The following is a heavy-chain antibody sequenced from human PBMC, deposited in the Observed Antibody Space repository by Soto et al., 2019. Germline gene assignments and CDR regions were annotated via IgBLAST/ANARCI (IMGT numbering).Heavy chain of an antibody. V-gene: IGHV3-15*01. Sequence: EVQLVESGGGLVKPGGSLRLSCAASGFTFSNAWMSWVRQAPGKGLEWVGRIKSKTDGGTTDYAAPVKGRFTISRDDSEHTLYLLMNSLKTEDTAVYYCTQYYDFWSGYPDYYYYYMDVWGKGTTVTVSS. CDR1: GFTFSNAW. CDR2: IKSKTDGGTT. J-gene: IGHJ6*03. D-gene: IGHD3-3*01. CDR3: TQYYDFWSGYPDYYYYYMDV.